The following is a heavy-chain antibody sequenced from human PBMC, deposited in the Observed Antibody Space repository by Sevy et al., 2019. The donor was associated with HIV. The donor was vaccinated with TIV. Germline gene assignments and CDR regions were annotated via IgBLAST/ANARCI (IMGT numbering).Heavy chain of an antibody. J-gene: IGHJ6*02. CDR3: ARDDYYGSGSLGDYYYYGMDV. D-gene: IGHD3-10*01. Sequence: SQTLSLTCAISGDSVSSNSAAWNWIRQSPSRGLEWLGRTYYRSKWYNDYAVSVKSRITINPDTSKNQFSLQLNSVTPEDTAVHYCARDDYYGSGSLGDYYYYGMDVWGQGTTVTVSS. CDR1: GDSVSSNSAA. CDR2: TYYRSKWYN. V-gene: IGHV6-1*01.